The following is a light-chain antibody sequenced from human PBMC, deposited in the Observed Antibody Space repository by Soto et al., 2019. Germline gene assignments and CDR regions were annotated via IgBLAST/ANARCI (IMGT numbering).Light chain of an antibody. CDR3: QQYGSSPRT. Sequence: VITQSPDALAASLGETPAISCRASQSVSSNLAWYLQKPGQAPRLLIYGASTRATGIPARFSGSGSGTDFSLTISSLEPGDLAVYYCQQYGSSPRTFGKGTKVAI. V-gene: IGKV3-15*01. CDR2: GAS. CDR1: QSVSSN. J-gene: IGKJ1*01.